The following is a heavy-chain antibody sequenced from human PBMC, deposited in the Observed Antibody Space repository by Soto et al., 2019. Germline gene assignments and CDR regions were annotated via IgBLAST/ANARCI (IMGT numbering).Heavy chain of an antibody. CDR2: ISGSGGST. CDR3: AKDLVLMVYATLGLDY. V-gene: IGHV3-23*01. Sequence: GGSLRFSCAASGFTFSSYAMSWVRQAPGKGLEWVSAISGSGGSTYYADSVKGRFTISRDNSKNTLYLQMNSLRAEDTAVYYCAKDLVLMVYATLGLDYWGQGTLVTVSS. J-gene: IGHJ4*02. CDR1: GFTFSSYA. D-gene: IGHD2-8*01.